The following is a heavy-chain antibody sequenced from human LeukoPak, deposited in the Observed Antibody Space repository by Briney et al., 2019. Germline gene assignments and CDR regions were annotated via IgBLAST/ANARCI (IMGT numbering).Heavy chain of an antibody. CDR1: GGSISSYY. J-gene: IGHJ3*02. CDR2: IYYSGST. Sequence: PSETLSLTCTVSGGSISSYYWSWIRQPPGKGLEWIGYIYYSGSTNYNPSLKSRVTISVDTSKNQFSLKLSSVTAADTAVYYCARASIVGWRSIVRVAFDIWGQGTMVTVSS. D-gene: IGHD1-26*01. CDR3: ARASIVGWRSIVRVAFDI. V-gene: IGHV4-59*01.